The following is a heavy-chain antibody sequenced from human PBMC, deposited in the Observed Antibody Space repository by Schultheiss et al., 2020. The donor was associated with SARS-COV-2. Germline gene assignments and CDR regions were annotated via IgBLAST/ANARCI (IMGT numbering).Heavy chain of an antibody. D-gene: IGHD3-16*02. CDR3: TTLPITFGGVIVDY. J-gene: IGHJ4*02. Sequence: GGSLRLSCAASGFTFSSYGMHWVRQAPGKGLEWVALISYDGSNKYYADSVKGRFTISRDNSRNTLYLQMNSLRAEDTAVYYCTTLPITFGGVIVDYWGQGTLVTVSS. CDR1: GFTFSSYG. CDR2: ISYDGSNK. V-gene: IGHV3-30*12.